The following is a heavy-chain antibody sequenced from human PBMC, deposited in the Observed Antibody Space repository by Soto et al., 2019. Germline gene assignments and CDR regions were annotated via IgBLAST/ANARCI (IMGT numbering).Heavy chain of an antibody. V-gene: IGHV3-21*01. CDR1: GFTFSSYS. CDR3: ASEFYDFWSRHKIYMDF. J-gene: IGHJ6*03. CDR2: ISSSISNI. Sequence: GGSLRLSCAASGFTFSSYSMNWVRQAPGKRLEWVSSISSSISNIYYADSVRGRVTISRDNAKNSLYLQMNSLRADDTAVYYCASEFYDFWSRHKIYMDFWGKATTVTVS. D-gene: IGHD3-3*01.